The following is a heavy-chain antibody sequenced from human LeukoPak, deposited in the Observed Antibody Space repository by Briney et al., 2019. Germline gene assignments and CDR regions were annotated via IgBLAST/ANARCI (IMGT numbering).Heavy chain of an antibody. CDR2: IYTSGST. D-gene: IGHD2-15*01. J-gene: IGHJ5*02. Sequence: SETLSLTCTVSGGSISSSSYYWGWIRQPPGKGLEWIGRIYTSGSTNYNPSLKSRVTMSVDTSKNQFSLKLSSVTAADTAVYYCARGGIDGLFDPWGQGTLVTVSS. CDR3: ARGGIDGLFDP. CDR1: GGSISSSSYY. V-gene: IGHV4-39*07.